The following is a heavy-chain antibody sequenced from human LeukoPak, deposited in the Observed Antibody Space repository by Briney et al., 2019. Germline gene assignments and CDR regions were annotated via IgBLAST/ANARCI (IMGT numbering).Heavy chain of an antibody. V-gene: IGHV4-31*03. Sequence: PSQTLSPTCTVSGGSISSGGYYWSWIRQHPGKGLEWIGYIYYSGSTYYNPSLKSRVTISVDTSKNQFSLKLSSVTAADTAVYYCASSSETTVVTDYWGQGTLVTVSS. CDR3: ASSSETTVVTDY. CDR1: GGSISSGGYY. CDR2: IYYSGST. J-gene: IGHJ4*02. D-gene: IGHD4-23*01.